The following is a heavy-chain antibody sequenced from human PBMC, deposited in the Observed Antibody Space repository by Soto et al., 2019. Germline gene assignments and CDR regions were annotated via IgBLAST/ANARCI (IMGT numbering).Heavy chain of an antibody. D-gene: IGHD1-20*01. V-gene: IGHV3-21*01. CDR3: ARDPEGITGIPNPFDY. CDR1: GFTFSSYS. J-gene: IGHJ4*02. CDR2: ISSSSGYI. Sequence: GALRLSCAASGFTFSSYSMKWVRQAPGKGLEWVSSISSSSGYIYYADSVKGRFTISRDNAKNSLYLQMNSLRAEDTAVYYCARDPEGITGIPNPFDYWGQGTLVTVSS.